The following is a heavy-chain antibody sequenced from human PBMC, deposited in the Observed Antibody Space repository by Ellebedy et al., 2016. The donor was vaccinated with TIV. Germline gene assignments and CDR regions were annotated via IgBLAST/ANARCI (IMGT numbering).Heavy chain of an antibody. CDR3: ARVSFQWPHSGGMDV. D-gene: IGHD3-10*01. CDR2: IYYSGST. V-gene: IGHV4-39*07. Sequence: SETLSLXXTVSGGSISSSSYYWGWIRQPPGKGLEWIGSIYYSGSTYYNPSLKSRVTISVDTSKNQFSLKLSSVTAADTAVYYCARVSFQWPHSGGMDVWGQGTTVTVSS. J-gene: IGHJ6*02. CDR1: GGSISSSSYY.